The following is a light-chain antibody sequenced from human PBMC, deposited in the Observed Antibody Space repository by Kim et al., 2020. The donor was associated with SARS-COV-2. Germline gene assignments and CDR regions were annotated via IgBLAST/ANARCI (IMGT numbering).Light chain of an antibody. Sequence: APGKTARITCGGNNIGSKSVHWYQLKSGQAPVLVVYYDGQRPSGIPERFSGSNSGYTAALTISGVETGDEADYYCQVWDSSSDHWVFGGGTQLTVL. CDR2: YDG. V-gene: IGLV3-21*01. J-gene: IGLJ3*02. CDR1: NIGSKS. CDR3: QVWDSSSDHWV.